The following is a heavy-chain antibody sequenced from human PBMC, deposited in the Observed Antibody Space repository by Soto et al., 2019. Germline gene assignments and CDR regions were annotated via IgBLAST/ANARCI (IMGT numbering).Heavy chain of an antibody. V-gene: IGHV3-33*01. Sequence: QVQLVESGGGVVQPGRSLRLSCAASGFTFSSYGIHWVRQAPGKGLEWVAVIWYDGSNKYYADSVKGRFTISRDNSKNTLYLQMNSLRAEDTAVYYCARDREAITDYDYMDVWGKGTTVTVSS. CDR1: GFTFSSYG. J-gene: IGHJ6*03. CDR3: ARDREAITDYDYMDV. D-gene: IGHD3-16*01. CDR2: IWYDGSNK.